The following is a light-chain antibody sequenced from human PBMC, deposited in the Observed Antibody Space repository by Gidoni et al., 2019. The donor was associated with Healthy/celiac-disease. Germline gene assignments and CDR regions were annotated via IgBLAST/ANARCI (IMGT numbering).Light chain of an antibody. V-gene: IGKV1-8*01. J-gene: IGKJ2*01. CDR1: QGMSSS. Sequence: AIRMTQSPSSFSAATGDRVTITCRASQGMSSSLAWYQQKPGKAPKLLIYAASTLQSGVPSRFSGSGSGTDFTLTISCLQSEDFATYYCQQYYSYSYTFGQXTKLEIK. CDR2: AAS. CDR3: QQYYSYSYT.